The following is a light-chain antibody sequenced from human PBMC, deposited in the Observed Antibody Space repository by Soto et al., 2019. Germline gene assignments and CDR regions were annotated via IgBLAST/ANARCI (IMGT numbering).Light chain of an antibody. V-gene: IGLV2-14*01. CDR3: NSFTTTSTYV. J-gene: IGLJ1*01. Sequence: QSVLTQPASVSGSPGQSITISCTGTSSDVGHSKYVSWYQQHPGKAPKLIIYEVTNRPSGVSSRFSGSKSGNTASLTISGLQADDEADYYCNSFTTTSTYVFGTGTKLTVL. CDR1: SSDVGHSKY. CDR2: EVT.